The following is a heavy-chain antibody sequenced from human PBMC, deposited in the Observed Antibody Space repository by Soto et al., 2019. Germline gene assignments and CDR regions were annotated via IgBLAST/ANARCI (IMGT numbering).Heavy chain of an antibody. Sequence: GGSLRLSCAASGFTFSGSAMHWVRQASGKGLEWVGRIRSKANSYATAYAASVKGRFTISRDDSKNTAYLQMNSLKTEDTAVYYCTSLYCSGGSCPGRFDPWGQGTLVTVSS. CDR1: GFTFSGSA. V-gene: IGHV3-73*01. CDR3: TSLYCSGGSCPGRFDP. CDR2: IRSKANSYAT. J-gene: IGHJ5*02. D-gene: IGHD2-15*01.